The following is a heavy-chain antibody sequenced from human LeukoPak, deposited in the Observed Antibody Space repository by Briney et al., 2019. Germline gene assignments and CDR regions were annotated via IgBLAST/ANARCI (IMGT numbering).Heavy chain of an antibody. CDR3: AKEGGGTPSGQNMFDY. J-gene: IGHJ4*02. CDR2: ISYDGSNK. V-gene: IGHV3-30-3*01. CDR1: GFTFSSYA. Sequence: GGSLRLSCAASGFTFSSYAMHWVRQAPGKGLEWVAVISYDGSNKYYADSVKGRFTISRDNSKNTLYLQMNSLRAEDTAVYYCAKEGGGTPSGQNMFDYWGQGTLVTVSS. D-gene: IGHD2/OR15-2a*01.